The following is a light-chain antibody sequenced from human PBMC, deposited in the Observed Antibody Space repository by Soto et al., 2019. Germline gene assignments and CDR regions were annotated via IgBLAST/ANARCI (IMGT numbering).Light chain of an antibody. CDR2: DAS. CDR3: QQYNSYPWT. CDR1: QSISDW. J-gene: IGKJ1*01. V-gene: IGKV1-5*01. Sequence: EIQMTPSSSTLSSSLGDRVTLTFRASQSISDWLAWYQQKPGKAPKLLIYDASSLESGVPSRFSGSGSGTEFTLTITSLRPDDFATYYCQQYNSYPWTFGQGTKVDI.